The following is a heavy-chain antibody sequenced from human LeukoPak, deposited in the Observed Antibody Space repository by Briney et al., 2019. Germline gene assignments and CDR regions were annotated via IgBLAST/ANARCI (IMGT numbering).Heavy chain of an antibody. Sequence: SETLSLTCAVYGGSFSGYYWSWIRQPPGKGLEWIGEINHGGSTNYNPSLKSRVTISLDTSKNQFSLKLSSVTAADTAVYYCARRLNGDKYSSGWYTLGHFDYWGQGTLVTVSS. D-gene: IGHD6-19*01. CDR2: INHGGST. V-gene: IGHV4-34*01. CDR3: ARRLNGDKYSSGWYTLGHFDY. CDR1: GGSFSGYY. J-gene: IGHJ4*02.